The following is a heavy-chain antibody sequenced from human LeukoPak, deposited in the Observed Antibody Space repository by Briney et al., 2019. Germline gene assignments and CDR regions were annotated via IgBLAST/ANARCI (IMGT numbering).Heavy chain of an antibody. CDR1: GFTFSSHR. V-gene: IGHV3-7*01. CDR3: ARDEVTY. Sequence: GGSLRLSCAASGFTFSSHRMSWVRQTPGKGLEWVAHIKEDGSEKYYVDSVKGRFTISRDNAKNSLYLQANSLRSEDTAVYYCARDEVTYWGQGILVTVSS. CDR2: IKEDGSEK. J-gene: IGHJ4*02.